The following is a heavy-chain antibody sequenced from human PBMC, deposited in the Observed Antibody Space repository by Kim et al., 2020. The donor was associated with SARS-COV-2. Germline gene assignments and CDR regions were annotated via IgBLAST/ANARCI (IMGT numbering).Heavy chain of an antibody. CDR2: INGSGGDT. CDR3: AKQLTLSRKYFFDN. CDR1: GFTFSSFA. Sequence: GGSLRLSCAASGFTFSSFAMSWVRQAPGKGLEWVATINGSGGDTYYADSVKGRFSISRDNSKTTLFLQMNCLRAEDTALYYCAKQLTLSRKYFFDNWGQG. D-gene: IGHD2-2*01. V-gene: IGHV3-23*01. J-gene: IGHJ4*02.